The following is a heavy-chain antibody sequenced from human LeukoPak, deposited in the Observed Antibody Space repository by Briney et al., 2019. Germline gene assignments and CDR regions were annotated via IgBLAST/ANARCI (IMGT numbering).Heavy chain of an antibody. CDR2: IKQDGSEK. D-gene: IGHD6-19*01. J-gene: IGHJ4*02. CDR3: ARGGGGCDY. CDR1: GFTFSCYW. Sequence: PGGSLRLSCAASGFTFSCYWMSWVRQAPGKGLGWVANIKQDGSEKYYVDSVKGRFTISRDNAKNSLYLQMNSQRAEDTAVYYCARGGGGCDYWGQGTLVTVSS. V-gene: IGHV3-7*01.